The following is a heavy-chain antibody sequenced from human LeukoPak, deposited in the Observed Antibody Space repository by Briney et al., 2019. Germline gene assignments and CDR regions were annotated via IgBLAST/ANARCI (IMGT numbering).Heavy chain of an antibody. Sequence: PGGSLRLSCAASGFTFSSYAMHWVRQAPGKGLEWVAVISYDGSNKYYADSVKGRSTISRDNSKNTLYLQMNSLRAEDTAVYYCARDSGWLQQGVFDYWGQGTLVTVSS. CDR2: ISYDGSNK. V-gene: IGHV3-30-3*01. J-gene: IGHJ4*02. CDR1: GFTFSSYA. CDR3: ARDSGWLQQGVFDY. D-gene: IGHD5-24*01.